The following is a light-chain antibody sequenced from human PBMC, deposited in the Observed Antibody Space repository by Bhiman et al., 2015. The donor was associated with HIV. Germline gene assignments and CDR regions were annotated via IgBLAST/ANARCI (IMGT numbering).Light chain of an antibody. CDR2: RDF. J-gene: IGLJ2*01. V-gene: IGLV3-1*01. CDR3: QAWDNSAVL. Sequence: SYELTQPPSVSVSPGQTASITCSGHMLGDKYVSWYQQKVGQSPIMVIYRDFSRPSGIPERFSGSNSGDTATLTISGTQAMDEADYYCQAWDNSAVLFGGGTKLAVL. CDR1: MLGDKY.